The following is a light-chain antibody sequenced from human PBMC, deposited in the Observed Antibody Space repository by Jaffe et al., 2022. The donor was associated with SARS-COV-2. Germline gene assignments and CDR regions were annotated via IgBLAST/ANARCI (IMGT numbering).Light chain of an antibody. CDR2: AIS. CDR3: LQDYYYPLT. J-gene: IGKJ4*01. CDR1: QGVGND. V-gene: IGKV1-6*01. Sequence: IQMTQSPSSLSASVGDRVSITCRASQGVGNDLGWYQQRPGKAPKLLIYAISRLQSGVPSRFSGSGSGTEFTLTINSLQPEDFATYYCLQDYYYPLTFGGGTNVEIK.